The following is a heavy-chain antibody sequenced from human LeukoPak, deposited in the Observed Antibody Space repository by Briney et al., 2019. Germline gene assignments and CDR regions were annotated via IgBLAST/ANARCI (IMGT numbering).Heavy chain of an antibody. J-gene: IGHJ5*02. D-gene: IGHD6-13*01. CDR3: AKSWYGGVGVQRNWFDP. CDR1: GFTFSSYE. V-gene: IGHV3-48*03. Sequence: GGSLRLSCAASGFTFSSYEMNWVRQAPGKGLEWVSYISSSGSTIYYADSVKGRFTISRDNAKNSLYLQMKSLRAEDTAVYYCAKSWYGGVGVQRNWFDPWGQGTLVTVSS. CDR2: ISSSGSTI.